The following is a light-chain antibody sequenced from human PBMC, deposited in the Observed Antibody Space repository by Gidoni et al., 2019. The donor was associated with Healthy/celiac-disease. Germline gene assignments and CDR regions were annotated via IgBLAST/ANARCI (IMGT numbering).Light chain of an antibody. CDR1: QDISNY. CDR3: QQYDNLQVT. V-gene: IGKV1-33*01. CDR2: DAS. Sequence: DIQMTQSPSSLSASVGDRVTITCQASQDISNYLNWYQQKPGKAPKLLIYDASNLETGVPSRFSGSGSGTDFTFSISSLQPEDSATYYCQQYDNLQVTFGQXTRLEIK. J-gene: IGKJ5*01.